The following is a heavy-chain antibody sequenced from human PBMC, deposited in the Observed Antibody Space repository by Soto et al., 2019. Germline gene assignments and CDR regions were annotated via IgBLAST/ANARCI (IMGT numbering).Heavy chain of an antibody. Sequence: SETLSLTCTVSGGSISRYYWSWIRQPPGKGLEWIGYLYNTGSTIYNPSLKSRVTISVDTSKNQFSLKLNSLTAADTAVYYCARDLWSYYGTACYPLDVWGQGTTVTVSS. CDR1: GGSISRYY. D-gene: IGHD3-10*01. V-gene: IGHV4-59*01. J-gene: IGHJ6*02. CDR3: ARDLWSYYGTACYPLDV. CDR2: LYNTGST.